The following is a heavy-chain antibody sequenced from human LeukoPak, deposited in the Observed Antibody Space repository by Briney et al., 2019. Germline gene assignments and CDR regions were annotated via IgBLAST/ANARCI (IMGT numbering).Heavy chain of an antibody. Sequence: SETLSLTCTVSGGSISSGDYYWSWIRQPPGKGLEWIGYIYYSGTTYYNPSLKSRVTISVDTSKNQFSLKLNSMTAADTAVYYCARKRYDDPYFFDYWGQGTLVTVSS. V-gene: IGHV4-30-4*01. J-gene: IGHJ4*02. CDR1: GGSISSGDYY. CDR3: ARKRYDDPYFFDY. CDR2: IYYSGTT. D-gene: IGHD3-16*01.